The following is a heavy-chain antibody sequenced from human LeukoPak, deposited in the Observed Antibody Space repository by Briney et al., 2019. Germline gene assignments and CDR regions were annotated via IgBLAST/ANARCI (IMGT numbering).Heavy chain of an antibody. CDR1: GVTFTDAY. Sequence: GGSLRLSWRVSGVTFTDAYMSWVRQAPGKGLELVGRITSTTDGVTTDYAAPVKGRFIISRDDSQKMLFLQMNNLQTEDTAIYYCTHDWDRDLPGDWGQGTLVTVSS. CDR3: THDWDRDLPGD. V-gene: IGHV3-15*01. CDR2: ITSTTDGVTT. J-gene: IGHJ4*02. D-gene: IGHD3-9*01.